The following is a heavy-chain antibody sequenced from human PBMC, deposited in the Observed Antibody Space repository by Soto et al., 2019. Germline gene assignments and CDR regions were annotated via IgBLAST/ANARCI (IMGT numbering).Heavy chain of an antibody. D-gene: IGHD3-22*01. V-gene: IGHV3-74*01. CDR3: ARGNASQSSGYWFSFYYYYYGMDV. CDR1: GFTFSSYW. CDR2: INSDGSST. J-gene: IGHJ6*02. Sequence: EVQLVESGGGLVQPGGSLRLSCAASGFTFSSYWMHWVRQAPGKGLVWVSRINSDGSSTSYADSVKGRFTISRDNAKNTLYLQMNSLRAEDTAVYYCARGNASQSSGYWFSFYYYYYGMDVWGQGTTVTVSS.